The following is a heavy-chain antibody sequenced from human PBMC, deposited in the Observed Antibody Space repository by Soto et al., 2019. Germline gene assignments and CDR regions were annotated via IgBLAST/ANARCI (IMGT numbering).Heavy chain of an antibody. CDR1: GGSISSSSYY. CDR3: ARQPLVRGVIHNWFDP. J-gene: IGHJ5*02. V-gene: IGHV4-39*01. D-gene: IGHD3-10*01. CDR2: IYYSGST. Sequence: QLQLQQSGPGLVKPSETLSLTCTVSGGSISSSSYYWGWIRQPPGKGLEWIGSIYYSGSTYYNPSLKSRVTISVDTSKNQFSLKLSSVTAADTAVYYCARQPLVRGVIHNWFDPWGQGTLVTVSS.